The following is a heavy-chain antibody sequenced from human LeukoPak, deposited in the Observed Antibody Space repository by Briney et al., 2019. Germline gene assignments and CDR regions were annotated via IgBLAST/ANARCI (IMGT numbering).Heavy chain of an antibody. D-gene: IGHD5-24*01. V-gene: IGHV3-66*01. CDR2: IYSGGAT. CDR3: AKDGRWLQSYFDY. CDR1: GFTVTTSY. Sequence: GGSLRLSCAASGFTVTTSYMSWFRQAPGKGLEWVSIIYSGGATYYAASVKGRFAISRDNSKNTLYLQMNSLRAEDTAVYYCAKDGRWLQSYFDYWGQGTLVTVSS. J-gene: IGHJ4*02.